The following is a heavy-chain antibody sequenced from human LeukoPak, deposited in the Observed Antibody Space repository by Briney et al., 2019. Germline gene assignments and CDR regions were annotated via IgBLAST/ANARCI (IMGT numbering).Heavy chain of an antibody. J-gene: IGHJ4*02. CDR3: TRVRGVTTGYSDY. CDR1: GFTFGDYA. V-gene: IGHV3-49*03. Sequence: GGSLRLSCTASGFTFGDYAMSWFRQAPGKGLEWVGFIRSKAYGGTTEYAASVKGRFTISIDDSKSIAYLQMNSLKTEDTAVYYCTRVRGVTTGYSDYWGQGTLVTVSS. D-gene: IGHD3-10*01. CDR2: IRSKAYGGTT.